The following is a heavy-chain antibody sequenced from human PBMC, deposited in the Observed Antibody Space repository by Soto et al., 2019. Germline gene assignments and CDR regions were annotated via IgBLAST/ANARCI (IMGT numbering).Heavy chain of an antibody. CDR1: GGSISGYY. D-gene: IGHD3-22*01. Sequence: SETLSLTCAVSGGSISGYYWSWIRQPPGKGLEWIGDIYYSVSTIYNPSLKSRVTISVDTSKNQFALKLSSGTAADTDVYYCERASYDRSGYSYFDFWGQGTLVTVSS. CDR3: ERASYDRSGYSYFDF. CDR2: IYYSVST. V-gene: IGHV4-59*01. J-gene: IGHJ4*02.